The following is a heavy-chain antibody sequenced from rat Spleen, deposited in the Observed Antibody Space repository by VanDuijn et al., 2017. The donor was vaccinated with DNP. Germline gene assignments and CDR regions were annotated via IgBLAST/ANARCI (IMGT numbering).Heavy chain of an antibody. Sequence: EVQLVESGGGLVQPGRSLKLSCTASGFTFSHYYMAWVRQAPSKGLEWVASISTGGGNTYYRDSVTGRFTISRDNAKSTLFLQMDSLRSEETATYYCATSGYGYDGYPFAYWGHGTLVTVSS. V-gene: IGHV5S11*01. CDR2: ISTGGGNT. J-gene: IGHJ3*01. CDR3: ATSGYGYDGYPFAY. D-gene: IGHD1-12*03. CDR1: GFTFSHYY.